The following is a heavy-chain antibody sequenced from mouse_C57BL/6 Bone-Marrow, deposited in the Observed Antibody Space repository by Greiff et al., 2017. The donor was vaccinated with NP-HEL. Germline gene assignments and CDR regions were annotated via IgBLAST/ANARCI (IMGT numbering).Heavy chain of an antibody. J-gene: IGHJ2*01. V-gene: IGHV1-82*01. CDR2: IYPGDGDT. CDR1: GYAFSSSW. Sequence: VKLQESGPELVKPGASVKISCKASGYAFSSSWMNWVKQRPGKGLEWIGRIYPGDGDTNYNGKFKGKATLTADKSSSTAYMQLSSLTSEDSAVYFCATFSLYFDYWGQGTTLTVSS. CDR3: ATFSLYFDY.